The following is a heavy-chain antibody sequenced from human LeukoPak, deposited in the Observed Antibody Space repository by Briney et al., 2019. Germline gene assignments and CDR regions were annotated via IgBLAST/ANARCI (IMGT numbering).Heavy chain of an antibody. J-gene: IGHJ3*02. Sequence: PSQTLSLTCTVSGGSISSGDYYWSWIRQPPGKGLEWIGYINYSGSTYYNPSLKSRVTISADTSKNQFSLKLSSVTAADTAVHYCARGPRGDAFDIWGQGTKVTVSS. V-gene: IGHV4-30-4*01. CDR3: ARGPRGDAFDI. D-gene: IGHD3-10*01. CDR2: INYSGST. CDR1: GGSISSGDYY.